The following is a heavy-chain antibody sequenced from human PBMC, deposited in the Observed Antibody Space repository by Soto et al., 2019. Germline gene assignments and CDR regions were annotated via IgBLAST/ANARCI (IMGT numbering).Heavy chain of an antibody. J-gene: IGHJ4*02. Sequence: ASVKVSCKASGYTFTSYDINWVRQATGQGLEWMGWMNPNSGNTGYAQKFQGRVTMTRNTSISTAYMELSSLRSEDTAVYYCARVGLRVPAAVSYFDYWGQGTLVTSPQ. D-gene: IGHD2-2*01. CDR2: MNPNSGNT. V-gene: IGHV1-8*02. CDR3: ARVGLRVPAAVSYFDY. CDR1: GYTFTSYD.